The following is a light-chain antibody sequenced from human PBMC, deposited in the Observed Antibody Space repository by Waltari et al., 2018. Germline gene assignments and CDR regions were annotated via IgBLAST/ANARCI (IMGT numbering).Light chain of an antibody. CDR1: QSVSRT. Sequence: EIVLPQSRGTLYLSPGERAALPCRASQSVSRTLAWYQQKPGQAPRLLIYDASTRATGIPDRFSGSGSGTDFSLTISRVEPEDFAVYYCQKYGTLPATFGQGTKVEIK. J-gene: IGKJ1*01. V-gene: IGKV3-20*01. CDR2: DAS. CDR3: QKYGTLPAT.